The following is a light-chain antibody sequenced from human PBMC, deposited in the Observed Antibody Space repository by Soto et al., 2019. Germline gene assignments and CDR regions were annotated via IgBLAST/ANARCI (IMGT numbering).Light chain of an antibody. V-gene: IGLV2-11*01. CDR3: CSYAGSYTLYV. J-gene: IGLJ1*01. CDR1: SSDIGGYNS. Sequence: QSALTQSPSASGSPGQSVTISCTGTSSDIGGYNSVSWYQQHPGKAPKLMIYDVSKRPSGVPDRFSGSKSGNTASLTISGLQAEDEADYYCCSYAGSYTLYVFGTGTKLTVL. CDR2: DVS.